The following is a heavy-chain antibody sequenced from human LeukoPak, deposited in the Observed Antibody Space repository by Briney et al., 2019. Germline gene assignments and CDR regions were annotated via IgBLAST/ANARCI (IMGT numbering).Heavy chain of an antibody. CDR1: GGSISSYY. D-gene: IGHD3-22*01. CDR3: ARARDACDSSGYYQY. CDR2: IYYSGST. Sequence: SETLSLTCTVSGGSISSYYWSWIQQPPGKGLEWIGYIYYSGSTNYNPSLKSRVTISVDTSKNQFSLKLSSVTAADTAVYYCARARDACDSSGYYQYWGQGTLVTVSS. J-gene: IGHJ4*02. V-gene: IGHV4-59*01.